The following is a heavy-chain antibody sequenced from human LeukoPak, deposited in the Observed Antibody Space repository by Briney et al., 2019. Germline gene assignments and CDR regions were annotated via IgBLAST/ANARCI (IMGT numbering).Heavy chain of an antibody. J-gene: IGHJ6*04. V-gene: IGHV3-48*03. CDR1: GFTFSSYE. Sequence: GGSLRLSCAASGFTFSSYEMNWVRQAPGKGLEWVSYISNSGSTIHYADSVKGRFTISRDNAKNSLYLQMNSLRAEDTAVYYCARDGGMDVWGKGTTVTVSS. CDR2: ISNSGSTI. CDR3: ARDGGMDV.